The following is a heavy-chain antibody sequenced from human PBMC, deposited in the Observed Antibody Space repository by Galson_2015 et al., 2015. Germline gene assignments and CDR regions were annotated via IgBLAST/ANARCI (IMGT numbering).Heavy chain of an antibody. J-gene: IGHJ4*02. D-gene: IGHD3-10*01. Sequence: SLRLSCAASGFTFSSYWMSWVRQAPGKGLGWVANIKQDGSEKYYVDPVKGRFTISRDNAKNSLYLQMNSLRAEDTAVYYCARNYYGSGSLRYYFDYWGQGTLVTVSS. CDR2: IKQDGSEK. CDR3: ARNYYGSGSLRYYFDY. CDR1: GFTFSSYW. V-gene: IGHV3-7*03.